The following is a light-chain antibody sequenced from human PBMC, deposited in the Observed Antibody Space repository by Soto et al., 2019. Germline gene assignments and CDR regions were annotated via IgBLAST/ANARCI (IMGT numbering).Light chain of an antibody. CDR2: EVS. V-gene: IGLV2-23*02. CDR1: SSDVGGYNL. J-gene: IGLJ7*01. Sequence: SALTQPASVSGSPGQSITFSCTGTSSDVGGYNLVSWYQQHPGKAPKLMISEVSKRPSGISDRFSGSKSGSTASLTISGLQAEDEADYYCCSYAGTSTHTVFGGGTQLTVL. CDR3: CSYAGTSTHTV.